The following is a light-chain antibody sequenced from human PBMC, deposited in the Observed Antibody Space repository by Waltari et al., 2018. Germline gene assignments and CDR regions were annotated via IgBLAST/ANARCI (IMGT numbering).Light chain of an antibody. J-gene: IGLJ3*02. V-gene: IGLV3-10*01. CDR1: SVPKKF. Sequence: SYELTQSTSVSVSPGQTARITCPGDSVPKKFVYWYQQKSGQAPVLVIYEDTKRPSGIPEGFSGASSGTTATLTVSGAQVEDEADCWCYSTDRSNQRVFGGGTKLTVL. CDR2: EDT. CDR3: YSTDRSNQRV.